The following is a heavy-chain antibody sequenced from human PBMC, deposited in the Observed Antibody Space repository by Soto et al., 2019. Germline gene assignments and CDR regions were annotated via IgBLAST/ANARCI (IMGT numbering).Heavy chain of an antibody. D-gene: IGHD3-3*01. Sequence: EVQLLESGGGLVQPGGSLRLSCAASGFTFSSYAMSWVRQAPGKGLEWVSAISGSGGSTYYADSVKGRFTISRDNSKNTLYLQMNSLSAEDTAVYYCAKGRPRITIFGVVLDYWGQGTLVTVSS. V-gene: IGHV3-23*01. CDR2: ISGSGGST. CDR3: AKGRPRITIFGVVLDY. CDR1: GFTFSSYA. J-gene: IGHJ4*02.